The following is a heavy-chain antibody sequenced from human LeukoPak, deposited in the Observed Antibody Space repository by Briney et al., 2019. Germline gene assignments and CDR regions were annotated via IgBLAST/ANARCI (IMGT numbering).Heavy chain of an antibody. D-gene: IGHD3-16*01. CDR1: GGSVSSYY. Sequence: SETLSLTCTVSGGSVSSYYWSWIRQPPGKVLVWIGYIYCSGSTNYNPSLKSRVTISVDTPKNQFSLKLSSVTAADTAVYYCARHWASNPKKDWFDPWGQGTLVTVSS. CDR3: ARHWASNPKKDWFDP. CDR2: IYCSGST. J-gene: IGHJ5*02. V-gene: IGHV4-59*08.